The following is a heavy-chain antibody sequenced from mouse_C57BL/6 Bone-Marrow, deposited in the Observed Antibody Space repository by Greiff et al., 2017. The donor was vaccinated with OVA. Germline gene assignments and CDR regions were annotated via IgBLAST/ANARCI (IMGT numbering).Heavy chain of an antibody. J-gene: IGHJ2*01. CDR1: GYSFTGYY. V-gene: IGHV1-42*01. CDR2: INPSTGGT. D-gene: IGHD2-5*01. CDR3: ARLGAYYSKRGYFDY. Sequence: EVQLQQSGPELVKPGASVKISCKASGYSFTGYYMNWVKQSPEKSLEWIGEINPSTGGTTYNQKFKAKATLTVDKSASTAYMQLKSLTSEDSAVYYCARLGAYYSKRGYFDYWGQVTTLTVS.